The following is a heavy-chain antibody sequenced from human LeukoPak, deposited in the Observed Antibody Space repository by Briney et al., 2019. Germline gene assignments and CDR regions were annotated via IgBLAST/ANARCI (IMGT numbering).Heavy chain of an antibody. Sequence: GASVKVSCKASGYTFTGYYMHWVRQAPGQGLEWMGWINPNSGGTNYAQKFQGRVTMTRDTSISTAYMELSRLRSDDTAVYYCARDLNSAGTGAPSGYFDYWGQGTLVTVSS. D-gene: IGHD6-13*01. J-gene: IGHJ4*02. CDR1: GYTFTGYY. CDR3: ARDLNSAGTGAPSGYFDY. CDR2: INPNSGGT. V-gene: IGHV1-2*02.